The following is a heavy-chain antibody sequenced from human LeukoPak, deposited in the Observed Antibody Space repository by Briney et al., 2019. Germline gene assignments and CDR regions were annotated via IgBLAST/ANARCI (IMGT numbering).Heavy chain of an antibody. D-gene: IGHD6-19*01. CDR2: IRSKTDGGTA. CDR3: TRYSSGWY. J-gene: IGHJ4*02. CDR1: GFTFTNAW. Sequence: PGGSLRLSCAASGFTFTNAWMSWVRQAPGKGLERVGRIRSKTDGGTADYAAPVKGRFTISRDDSKNTLYLQMNSLKAEDTAVYYCTRYSSGWYWGQGTLVTVS. V-gene: IGHV3-15*01.